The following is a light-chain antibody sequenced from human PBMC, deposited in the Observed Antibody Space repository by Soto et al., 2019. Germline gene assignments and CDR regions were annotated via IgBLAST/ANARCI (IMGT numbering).Light chain of an antibody. J-gene: IGKJ5*01. Sequence: EIVLTQSPATLSLSPGERTTLSCRASQSVTDNYLAWYQQKPGQAPRLVISGASSRTSGIPDRFSGSGSGTEFTLTLSSLQYEDFEVYYCQQENNLPPITCGQVFRLE. CDR3: QQENNLPPIT. V-gene: IGKV3D-15*01. CDR1: QSVTDN. CDR2: GAS.